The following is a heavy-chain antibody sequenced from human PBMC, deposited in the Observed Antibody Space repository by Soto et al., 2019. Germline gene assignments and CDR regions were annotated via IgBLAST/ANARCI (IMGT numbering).Heavy chain of an antibody. CDR1: GFTFSSYA. CDR2: ISGSGGST. V-gene: IGHV3-23*01. J-gene: IGHJ3*02. CDR3: GKDPQTRQGRAAADDAFDI. Sequence: GGSLRLSCAASGFTFSSYAMSWVRQAPGKGLEWVSAISGSGGSTYYADSVKGRFTISRDNSKNTLYLQMNSLRAEDAAVYYCGKDPQTRQGRAAADDAFDIWGQGTMVTVSS. D-gene: IGHD6-13*01.